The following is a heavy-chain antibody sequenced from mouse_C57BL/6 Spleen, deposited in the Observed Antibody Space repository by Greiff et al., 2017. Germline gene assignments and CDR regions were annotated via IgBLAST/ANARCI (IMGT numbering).Heavy chain of an antibody. J-gene: IGHJ1*03. Sequence: VQLQQSGGGLVQPGGSLKLSCAASGFTFSDYYMYWVRQTPEKRLEWVAYISNGGGSTYYPDTVKGRFTISRDNAKNTLYLQMSRLKSEDTAMYYCARHTGSLYYGNYDWYFDVWGTGTTVTVSS. CDR1: GFTFSDYY. CDR2: ISNGGGST. CDR3: ARHTGSLYYGNYDWYFDV. D-gene: IGHD2-1*01. V-gene: IGHV5-12*01.